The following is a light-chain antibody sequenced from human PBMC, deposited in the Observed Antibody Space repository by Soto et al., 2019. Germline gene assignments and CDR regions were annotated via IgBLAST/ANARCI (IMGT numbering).Light chain of an antibody. CDR1: QSVSSTY. CDR2: GAS. CDR3: QQYGRSPPYT. V-gene: IGKV3-20*01. Sequence: PGERATLSCRASQSVSSTYLAWYQQKPGQAPRLLLYGASSRATGIPDRFSGSGSGTDFTLTISRLEPEDFAVYYCQQYGRSPPYTFGQGTKLEIK. J-gene: IGKJ2*01.